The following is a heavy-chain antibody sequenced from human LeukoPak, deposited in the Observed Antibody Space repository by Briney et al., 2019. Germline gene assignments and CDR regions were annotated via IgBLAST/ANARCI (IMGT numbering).Heavy chain of an antibody. J-gene: IGHJ4*02. D-gene: IGHD5-24*01. CDR1: GFPFDDYA. CDR3: ARDGGRYRDGYNFDC. Sequence: GGSLRLSWAASGFPFDDYAMHWVRQAPGKGLGWVSVIYSGGSAYYADSVKGRFTTSRDNSKNTLYLQMNSLRAEDTAVYYCARDGGRYRDGYNFDCWGQGTLVTVSS. V-gene: IGHV3-66*02. CDR2: IYSGGSA.